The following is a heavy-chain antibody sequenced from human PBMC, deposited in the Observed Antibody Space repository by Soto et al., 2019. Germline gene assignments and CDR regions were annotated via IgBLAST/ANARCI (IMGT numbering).Heavy chain of an antibody. Sequence: QVQLQQWGAGLLKPSETLSLTCAVYGGSFSGHFWNWIRQPPGKGLEWIGEINHSGSTNYNPSLKSRVTTSVDTSKNQFSLKLSSVTAADMAVYYCVRRVKDSSGYYHFDYWGQGTLVTVSS. CDR2: INHSGST. V-gene: IGHV4-34*01. D-gene: IGHD3-22*01. J-gene: IGHJ4*02. CDR3: VRRVKDSSGYYHFDY. CDR1: GGSFSGHF.